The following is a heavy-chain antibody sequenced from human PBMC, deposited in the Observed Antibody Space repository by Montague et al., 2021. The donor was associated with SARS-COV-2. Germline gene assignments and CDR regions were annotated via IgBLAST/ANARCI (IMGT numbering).Heavy chain of an antibody. V-gene: IGHV3-21*01. D-gene: IGHD3-22*01. J-gene: IGHJ4*02. CDR3: ARSLYYYDSSGYYYFDY. CDR2: ISSSSSYI. Sequence: SLRLSCAASGFTFSSYSMNWVRQAPGKGLEWVSSISSSSSYIYYADSVKGRFTISRDNAKNSLYLQMNSLRAGDTAVYYCARSLYYYDSSGYYYFDYWGQGTLVTVSS. CDR1: GFTFSSYS.